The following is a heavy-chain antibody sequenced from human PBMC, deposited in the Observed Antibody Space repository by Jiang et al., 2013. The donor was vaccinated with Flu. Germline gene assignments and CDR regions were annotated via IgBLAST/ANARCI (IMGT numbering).Heavy chain of an antibody. CDR1: GGSISSSSYY. D-gene: IGHD1-7*01. Sequence: SGSGLVKPSETLSLTCTVSGGSISSSSYYWDWIRQPPGKGLEWIGSIYYSGSTYYNPSLKSRVTISVDTSKNQFSLKLSSVTAADTAVYYCASTGATLGIQYFQHWGQGTLVTVSS. CDR2: IYYSGST. J-gene: IGHJ1*01. V-gene: IGHV4-39*01. CDR3: ASTGATLGIQYFQH.